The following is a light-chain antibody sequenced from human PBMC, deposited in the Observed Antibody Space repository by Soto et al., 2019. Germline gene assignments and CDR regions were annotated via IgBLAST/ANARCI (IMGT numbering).Light chain of an antibody. CDR3: SSYTSSSTLVV. V-gene: IGLV2-14*01. J-gene: IGLJ3*02. CDR1: SSDVGGYDY. CDR2: EVS. Sequence: QSALNQPASVSGSPGQSITISCTGTSSDVGGYDYLSWYQQHPGKAPKLMIYEVSNRPSGVSNRFSGSKSGNTASLTISGLQAEDEADYYCSSYTSSSTLVVFGGGTKLTV.